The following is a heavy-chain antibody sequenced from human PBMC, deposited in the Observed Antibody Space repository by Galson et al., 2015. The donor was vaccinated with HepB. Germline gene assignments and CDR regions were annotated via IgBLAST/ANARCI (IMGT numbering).Heavy chain of an antibody. Sequence: SVKVSCKASGYTFTGYYMHWVRQAPGQGLEWMGWINPNSGGTNYVQKFQGRVTMTRDTTISTAYMELSRLTSDDTAVFYCARAREGKQWLPQGRYFDLWGRGTLVTVSS. CDR2: INPNSGGT. CDR3: ARAREGKQWLPQGRYFDL. D-gene: IGHD6-19*01. V-gene: IGHV1-2*02. J-gene: IGHJ2*01. CDR1: GYTFTGYY.